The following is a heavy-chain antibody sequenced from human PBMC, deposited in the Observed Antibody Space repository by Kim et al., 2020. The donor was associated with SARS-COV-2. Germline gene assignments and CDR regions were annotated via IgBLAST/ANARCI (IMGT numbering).Heavy chain of an antibody. V-gene: IGHV3-7*01. CDR1: GFTFSSYW. CDR3: ARDHTLDALFWSGYTNYYMDV. D-gene: IGHD3-3*01. CDR2: IKQDGSEK. J-gene: IGHJ6*03. Sequence: GGSLRLSCAASGFTFSSYWMSWVRQAPGKGLEWVANIKQDGSEKYYVDSVKGRFTISRDNAKNSLYLQMNSLRAEDTAVYYCARDHTLDALFWSGYTNYYMDVWGKGTTVTVSS.